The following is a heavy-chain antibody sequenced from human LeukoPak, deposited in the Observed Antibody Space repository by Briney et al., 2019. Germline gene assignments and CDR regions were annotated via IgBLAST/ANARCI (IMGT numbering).Heavy chain of an antibody. Sequence: PGGSLRPSCAASGFTFSSYGMHWVRQAPGKGLEWVAFIWYDGSNKYYTDSLKGRVTISRDNSKTTLYLQMNSLRAEDTAIYYCARDRGERWFDPWGQGTVVTVSS. CDR1: GFTFSSYG. CDR3: ARDRGERWFDP. V-gene: IGHV3-33*01. CDR2: IWYDGSNK. J-gene: IGHJ5*02. D-gene: IGHD3-10*01.